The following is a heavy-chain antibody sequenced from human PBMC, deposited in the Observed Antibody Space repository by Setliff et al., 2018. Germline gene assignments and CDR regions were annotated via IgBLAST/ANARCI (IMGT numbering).Heavy chain of an antibody. CDR3: AKSDWFDP. V-gene: IGHV3-74*01. J-gene: IGHJ5*02. CDR1: GFTFSSYW. Sequence: GGSLRLSCAASGFTFSSYWMHWVRQAPGKGLVWVSRIKGDGSITSYADSVKGRFTISRDNAKNTLYLQMNSLRVEDMAVYYCAKSDWFDPWGQGTLVTVSS. CDR2: IKGDGSIT.